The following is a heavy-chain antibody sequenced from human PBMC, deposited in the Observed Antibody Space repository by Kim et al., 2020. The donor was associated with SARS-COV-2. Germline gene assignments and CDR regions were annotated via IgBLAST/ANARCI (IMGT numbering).Heavy chain of an antibody. Sequence: GGSLRLSCAASGFTFSSYWLHWVRQAPGKGLVWVSRINSDGSSTSYADSVKGRFTISRDNAKNTLYLQMNSLRAEDTAVYYCARDPSDSSGYYYPDQGEDAFDIWGQGTMVTVSS. CDR3: ARDPSDSSGYYYPDQGEDAFDI. CDR1: GFTFSSYW. J-gene: IGHJ3*02. D-gene: IGHD3-22*01. CDR2: INSDGSST. V-gene: IGHV3-74*01.